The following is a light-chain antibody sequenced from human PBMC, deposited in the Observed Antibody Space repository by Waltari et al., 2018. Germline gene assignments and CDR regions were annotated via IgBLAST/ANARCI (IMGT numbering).Light chain of an antibody. CDR1: QSISTW. J-gene: IGKJ1*01. Sequence: DIQMTQSPSTLSASVGDSVTITCRASQSISTWLAWYQQNPGKAPKLLIYDVSSLESGVPSRFSGSGSGTEFTLSISSLQPDDFATYYCQQYNSYSGTFGQGTKVEIQ. CDR2: DVS. CDR3: QQYNSYSGT. V-gene: IGKV1-5*01.